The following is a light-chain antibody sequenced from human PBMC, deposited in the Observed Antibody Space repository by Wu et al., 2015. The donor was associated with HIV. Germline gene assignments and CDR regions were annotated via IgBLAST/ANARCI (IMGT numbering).Light chain of an antibody. Sequence: DIQMTQSPSTLSASLGDRVTITCRASQSISSWLAWYQQKPGQAPKLLIYKASTLQRGVPSRFSGSAAGTEFTLTISSLQPDDFATYYXQHYNTYPLTFGQGTKVDIK. CDR2: KAS. CDR1: QSISSW. V-gene: IGKV1-5*03. CDR3: QHYNTYPLT. J-gene: IGKJ1*01.